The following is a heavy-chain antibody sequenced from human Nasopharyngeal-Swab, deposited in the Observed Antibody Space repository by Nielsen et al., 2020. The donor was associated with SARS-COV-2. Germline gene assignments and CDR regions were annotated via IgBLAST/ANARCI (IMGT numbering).Heavy chain of an antibody. Sequence: SETLSLTCTVSGGSISSGGYYWSWIRQPPGKGLEWIGYIYYSGSTNYNPSLKSRVTISVDTSKNQFSLKLSSVTAADTAAYYCARGQLWLDYWGQGTLVTVSS. CDR2: IYYSGST. J-gene: IGHJ4*02. CDR3: ARGQLWLDY. D-gene: IGHD5-18*01. CDR1: GGSISSGGYY. V-gene: IGHV4-61*08.